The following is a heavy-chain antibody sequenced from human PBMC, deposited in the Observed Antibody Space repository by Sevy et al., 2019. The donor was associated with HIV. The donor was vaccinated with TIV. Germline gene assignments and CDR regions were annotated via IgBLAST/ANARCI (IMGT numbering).Heavy chain of an antibody. CDR3: ATTNSSSTSCYSFGGMDV. CDR2: FAPEDGET. V-gene: IGHV1-24*01. Sequence: ASVKVSCKVSGYTLSELSMHWVRQAPGKRLEWMGGFAPEDGETIYAQKFQGRVTMTEDTSTDTVYMELSSLRSEDTAVYYCATTNSSSTSCYSFGGMDVWGQGTTVTVSS. J-gene: IGHJ6*02. D-gene: IGHD2-2*01. CDR1: GYTLSELS.